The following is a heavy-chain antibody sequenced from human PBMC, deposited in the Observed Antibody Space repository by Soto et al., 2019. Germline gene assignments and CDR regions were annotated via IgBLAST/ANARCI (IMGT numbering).Heavy chain of an antibody. D-gene: IGHD3-22*01. Sequence: PSETLSLTCTVSGGSISSYYWSWIRQPPGKGLEWIGYIYYSGSTNYNPSLKSRVTISVDTSKNQFSLKLSSVTAADTAVYYCARGGEYYDSSGYGHDYWGQGTLVTVSS. V-gene: IGHV4-59*01. J-gene: IGHJ4*02. CDR1: GGSISSYY. CDR3: ARGGEYYDSSGYGHDY. CDR2: IYYSGST.